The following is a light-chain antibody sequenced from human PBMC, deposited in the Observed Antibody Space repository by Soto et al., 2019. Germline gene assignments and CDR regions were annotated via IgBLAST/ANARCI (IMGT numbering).Light chain of an antibody. V-gene: IGLV1-47*01. CDR2: RSN. Sequence: QTVVTQPPSASGTPGQRVTISCSGSSSNIGSNYVYWYQQLPGTAPKLLIYRSNQRPSGVPDRFSGSKSGTSASLAISGLRSEDEADYYCAAWDDSLSGPVVFGGGTKVTVL. J-gene: IGLJ2*01. CDR1: SSNIGSNY. CDR3: AAWDDSLSGPVV.